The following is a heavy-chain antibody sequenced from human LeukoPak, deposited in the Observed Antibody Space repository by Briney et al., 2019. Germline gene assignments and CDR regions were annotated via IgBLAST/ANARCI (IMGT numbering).Heavy chain of an antibody. CDR3: ARQGGNWRGLFDY. CDR1: GGSISSGGYS. Sequence: SQTLSLTCAVSGGSISSGGYSWSWIRQPPGKGLEWIGYIYHSGSTYYNPSLKSRVTISVDRSKNQFSLKLSSVTAADTAVYYCARQGGNWRGLFDYWGQGTLVTVSS. D-gene: IGHD4-23*01. V-gene: IGHV4-30-2*01. CDR2: IYHSGST. J-gene: IGHJ4*02.